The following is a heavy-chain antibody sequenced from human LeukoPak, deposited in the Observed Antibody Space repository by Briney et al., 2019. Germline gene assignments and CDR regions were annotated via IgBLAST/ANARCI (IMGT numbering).Heavy chain of an antibody. Sequence: PGGSLRLSCAASGFTFSSYGMHWVRQAPGKGLEWVAVIWYDGSNKYYADSVKGRFTISRDNSKNSLYLQMNSLRTEDTALYYCAKDGVTYYYGSGSYYVDYWGQGTLVTVSS. CDR3: AKDGVTYYYGSGSYYVDY. CDR2: IWYDGSNK. V-gene: IGHV3-33*03. CDR1: GFTFSSYG. D-gene: IGHD3-10*01. J-gene: IGHJ4*02.